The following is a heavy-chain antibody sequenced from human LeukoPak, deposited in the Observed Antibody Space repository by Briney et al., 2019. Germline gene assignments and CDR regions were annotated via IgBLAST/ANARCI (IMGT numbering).Heavy chain of an antibody. V-gene: IGHV1-18*01. CDR2: ISAYNGNT. Sequence: ASVKVSCKASGYTFTSYGISWVRQAPGQGLEWMGWISAYNGNTNYAQKLQGRVTMTTDTSTSTAYMELRSLRSDDTAVYYCARGPGSYSSGWGQFDYWGQGTLVTVSS. D-gene: IGHD6-19*01. CDR1: GYTFTSYG. CDR3: ARGPGSYSSGWGQFDY. J-gene: IGHJ4*02.